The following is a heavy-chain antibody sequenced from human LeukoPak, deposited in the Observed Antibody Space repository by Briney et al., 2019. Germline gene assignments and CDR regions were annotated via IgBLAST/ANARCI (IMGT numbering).Heavy chain of an antibody. J-gene: IGHJ4*02. CDR3: ARAPPSYLDY. V-gene: IGHV3-21*01. CDR1: GFTFSNSD. Sequence: GGSLRLSCAASGFTFSNSDMNWVRQAPGKGLEWVSSISSSSSYIYYADSVKGRFTISRDNAQNSLYLQMNSLRAEDTAVYYCARAPPSYLDYWGQGTLVTVSS. CDR2: ISSSSSYI.